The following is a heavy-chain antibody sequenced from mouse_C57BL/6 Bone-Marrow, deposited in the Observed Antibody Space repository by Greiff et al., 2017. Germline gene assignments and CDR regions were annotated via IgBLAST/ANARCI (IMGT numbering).Heavy chain of an antibody. V-gene: IGHV1-81*01. CDR1: GYTFPSYG. D-gene: IGHD2-1*01. J-gene: IGHJ2*01. CDR3: ARDYGNYAVYFDY. CDR2: IYPRSGNT. Sequence: QVQLKESGAELARPGASVKLSCKASGYTFPSYGISWVKQRTGQGLEWIGEIYPRSGNTYYNEKFKGKATLTADKSSSTAYMELRSLTSEDSAVYFCARDYGNYAVYFDYWGQGTTLTVSS.